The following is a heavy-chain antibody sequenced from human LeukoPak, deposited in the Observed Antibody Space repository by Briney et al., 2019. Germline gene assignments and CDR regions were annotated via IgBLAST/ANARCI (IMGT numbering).Heavy chain of an antibody. Sequence: QPGRSLRLSCAASGFTFISYWMHWVRQAPGKGLVWVSRINSDGSTTSYADSVKGRFTISRDNAKNTLYLQMNSLRAEDTALYYCARGHHYYDSSAYPYWGQGTLVTASS. D-gene: IGHD3-22*01. CDR2: INSDGSTT. V-gene: IGHV3-74*01. CDR1: GFTFISYW. J-gene: IGHJ4*02. CDR3: ARGHHYYDSSAYPY.